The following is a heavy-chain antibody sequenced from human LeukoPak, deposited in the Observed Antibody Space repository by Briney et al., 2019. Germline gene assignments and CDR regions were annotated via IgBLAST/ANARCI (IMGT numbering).Heavy chain of an antibody. CDR1: GYTFITHD. D-gene: IGHD2-2*02. CDR3: VRGLLYPPDF. CDR2: MSTNTGAT. Sequence: ASVTVSCEASGYTFITHDINRVRQAPGQGLEWMGWMSTNTGATGYAQKFRDRVTMSSNTSDPTAYLELDRLTFDDTAVNFCVRGLLYPPDFWGQGTLVTVSS. V-gene: IGHV1-8*01. J-gene: IGHJ4*02.